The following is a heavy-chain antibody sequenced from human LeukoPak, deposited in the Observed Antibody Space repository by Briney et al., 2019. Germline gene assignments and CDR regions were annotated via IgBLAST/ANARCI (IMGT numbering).Heavy chain of an antibody. V-gene: IGHV4-39*01. CDR2: IYYSGRP. CDR1: GGSISNYY. CDR3: ARTLVRGIIEFDF. J-gene: IGHJ4*02. Sequence: SETLSLTCTVSGGSISNYYWSWIRQPPGKGLEWIGSIYYSGRPYYNPALKSRLTISVDTSKNQLSLNLTSVTAADTAVYYCARTLVRGIIEFDFWGQGTLVTVSS. D-gene: IGHD3-10*01.